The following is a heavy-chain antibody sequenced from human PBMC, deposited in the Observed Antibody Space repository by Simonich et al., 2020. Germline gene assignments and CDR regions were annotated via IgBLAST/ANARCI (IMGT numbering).Heavy chain of an antibody. CDR2: SSISSSYI. V-gene: IGHV3-21*01. CDR3: AREIEAGNAFDI. Sequence: EVQLVESGGGLVKPGGSLRLSCAASGFTFSSYSMNWVRQAPGKGLEWDATSSISSSYIYYADSVKGRFTISRDNAKNSLYLQMNSLRAEDTAVYYCAREIEAGNAFDIWGQGTMVTVSS. CDR1: GFTFSSYS. J-gene: IGHJ3*02.